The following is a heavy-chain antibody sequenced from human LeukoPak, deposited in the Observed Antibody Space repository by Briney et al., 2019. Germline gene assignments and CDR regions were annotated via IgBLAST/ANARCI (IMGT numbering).Heavy chain of an antibody. CDR1: GFTFSSYA. Sequence: GGSLRLSCAASGFTFSSYAMSWVRQAPGKGLEGVSAISGSGGSTYYADSVKGRFTISRDNSKNTLYLQMNSLRAEDTAVYYCAKEETMSTVTTYCDYWGQGTLVTVSS. J-gene: IGHJ4*02. CDR2: ISGSGGST. CDR3: AKEETMSTVTTYCDY. V-gene: IGHV3-23*01. D-gene: IGHD4-17*01.